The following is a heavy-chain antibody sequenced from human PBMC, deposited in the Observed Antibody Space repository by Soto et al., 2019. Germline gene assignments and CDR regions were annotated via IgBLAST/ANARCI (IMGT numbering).Heavy chain of an antibody. CDR1: GGSISSGGYY. CDR2: IYYSGTT. Sequence: QVQLQESGPGLVKPSQTLSLTCTVSGGSISSGGYYWSWIRQHPGKGLEWIGYIYYSGTTYYNPSLKSPVTISVDTSKNQFSLKRNSVTAADTAVYYCARGGSGYDYRGYGMDVWGQGTTVTVSS. V-gene: IGHV4-31*01. CDR3: ARGGSGYDYRGYGMDV. D-gene: IGHD5-12*01. J-gene: IGHJ6*02.